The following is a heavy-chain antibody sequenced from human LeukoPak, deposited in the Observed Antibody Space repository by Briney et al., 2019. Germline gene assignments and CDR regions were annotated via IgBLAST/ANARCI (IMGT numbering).Heavy chain of an antibody. Sequence: GGSLRLSCAASGFTFDDYGMSWVRQVPGKGLEWVSGFSWNSGSIGYADSVKGRFTISRDNAKNSLYLQMNSLRAEDTALYYCAKVNFGRLRLGELSYFDYWGQGTLVTVSS. CDR1: GFTFDDYG. CDR3: AKVNFGRLRLGELSYFDY. V-gene: IGHV3-9*01. CDR2: FSWNSGSI. D-gene: IGHD3-16*02. J-gene: IGHJ4*02.